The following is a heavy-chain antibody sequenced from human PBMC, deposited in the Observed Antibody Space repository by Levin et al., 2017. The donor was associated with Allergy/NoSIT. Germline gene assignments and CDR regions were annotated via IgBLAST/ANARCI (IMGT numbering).Heavy chain of an antibody. J-gene: IGHJ6*02. V-gene: IGHV3-9*01. CDR1: GFIFDDYA. D-gene: IGHD1-1*01. CDR3: AKESAKYDCCYAMDV. Sequence: GGSLRLSCVTSGFIFDDYAMHWVRLIAGKGLEWVSGIGWNSGNIDYADSVKGRFTISRDNAKNSLYLQMNSLRVEDTALYYCAKESAKYDCCYAMDVWGQGTTVTVSS. CDR2: IGWNSGNI.